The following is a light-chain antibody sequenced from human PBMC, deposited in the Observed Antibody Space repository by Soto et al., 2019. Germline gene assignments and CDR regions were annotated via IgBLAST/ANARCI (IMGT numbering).Light chain of an antibody. CDR1: SSDVGSYNL. V-gene: IGLV2-23*01. CDR3: CSFAGSSYV. Sequence: QSALTQPASVSGSPGQSITISCTGTSSDVGSYNLVSWYQQHPGKDPKLMIYEGSKRPSGGSNRFSGSKSGNTASLTISGLQAENEADYYCCSFAGSSYVFGTGTKVTVL. J-gene: IGLJ1*01. CDR2: EGS.